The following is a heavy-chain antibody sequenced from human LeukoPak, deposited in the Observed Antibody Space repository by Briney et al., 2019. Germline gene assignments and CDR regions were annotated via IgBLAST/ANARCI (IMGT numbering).Heavy chain of an antibody. V-gene: IGHV1-18*01. CDR3: ARVCSGGSCYGAFDI. CDR2: ISAYNGNT. CDR1: GYTVTSYG. J-gene: IGHJ3*02. Sequence: ASVKVSCKASGYTVTSYGISWVRQAPGQGLEWMGWISAYNGNTNYAQKLQGRVTMTTDTSTSTAYMELRSLRSDDTAVYYCARVCSGGSCYGAFDIWGQGTMVTVAS. D-gene: IGHD2-15*01.